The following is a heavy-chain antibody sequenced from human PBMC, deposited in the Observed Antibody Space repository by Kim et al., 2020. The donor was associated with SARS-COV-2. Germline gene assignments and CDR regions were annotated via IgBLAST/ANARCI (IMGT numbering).Heavy chain of an antibody. V-gene: IGHV4-59*08. Sequence: SETLSLTCTVSGGSISSYYWSWIRQPPGKGLEWIGYIYYSGSTNYNPSLKSRVTISVDTSKNQFSLKLSSVTAADTAVYYCARHRYDILTGYYLFDYWGQGTLVTVSS. CDR1: GGSISSYY. CDR2: IYYSGST. CDR3: ARHRYDILTGYYLFDY. D-gene: IGHD3-9*01. J-gene: IGHJ4*02.